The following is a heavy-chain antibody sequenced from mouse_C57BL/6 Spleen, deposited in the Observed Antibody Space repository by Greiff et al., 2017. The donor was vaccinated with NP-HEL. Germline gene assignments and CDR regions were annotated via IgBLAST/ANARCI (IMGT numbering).Heavy chain of an antibody. CDR1: GFNIKDDY. V-gene: IGHV14-4*01. CDR3: SYYAMDY. CDR2: IDPENGDT. J-gene: IGHJ4*01. Sequence: EVQLQQSGAELVRPGASVKLSCTASGFNIKDDYMHWVKQRPEQGLEWIGWIDPENGDTEYASKFQGKATITADTSSNTAYLQLSNLTSDDTAVYYCSYYAMDYWGQGTSVTVSS.